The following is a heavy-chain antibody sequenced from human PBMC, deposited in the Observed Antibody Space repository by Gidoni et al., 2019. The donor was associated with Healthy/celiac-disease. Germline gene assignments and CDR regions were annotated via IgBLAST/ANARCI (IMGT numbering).Heavy chain of an antibody. CDR3: TTGISIFGVVLNDY. D-gene: IGHD3-3*01. Sequence: EVQLVESGGGLVKPGGSLRLSCAASGFTFSNAWMSWVRQAPGKGLEWFDRMKTKTDGEATDYAAPVKGRFTISRDDSKTTLYLQMNSLKTEDTAVYYCTTGISIFGVVLNDYWGQGTLVTVSS. J-gene: IGHJ4*02. CDR1: GFTFSNAW. CDR2: MKTKTDGEAT. V-gene: IGHV3-15*01.